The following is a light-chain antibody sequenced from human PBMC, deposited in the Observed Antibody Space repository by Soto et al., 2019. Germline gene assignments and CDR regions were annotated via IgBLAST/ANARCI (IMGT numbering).Light chain of an antibody. Sequence: IVMTQSPLSLPVTPGEPASISCRSSHSLLHSNGYNYLDWYLQKPGQSPQLLIYLGSNRASGVPDRFSGSGFGTDFTLTISKVEPEDFAVYYCQQYGTPRSVTFGQGTRLAIK. CDR3: QQYGTPRSVT. CDR2: LGS. CDR1: HSLLHSNGYNY. J-gene: IGKJ5*01. V-gene: IGKV2-28*01.